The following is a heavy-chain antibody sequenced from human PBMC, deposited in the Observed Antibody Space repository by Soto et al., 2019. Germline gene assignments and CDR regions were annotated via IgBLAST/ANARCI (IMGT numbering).Heavy chain of an antibody. V-gene: IGHV3-30-3*01. CDR3: ASDLGNNYGSFAY. CDR1: GFTFSNYA. J-gene: IGHJ4*02. D-gene: IGHD4-17*01. Sequence: PGGSLRLSCVASGFTFSNYAMNWVRQAPGKGLEWVAVISYNGSNKYYADSVKGRITISRDNSRNTLYLQMNNLSAEDTAMYSCASDLGNNYGSFAYWGQGTLVTVSS. CDR2: ISYNGSNK.